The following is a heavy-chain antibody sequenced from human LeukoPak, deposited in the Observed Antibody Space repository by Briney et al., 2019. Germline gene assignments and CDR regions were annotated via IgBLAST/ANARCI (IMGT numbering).Heavy chain of an antibody. CDR1: GYTFTSYD. CDR3: ARGLRILWYRSREDIDY. D-gene: IGHD3-10*01. V-gene: IGHV1-8*01. J-gene: IGHJ4*02. CDR2: MNPNSGNT. Sequence: ASVKVSCKASGYTFTSYDINWVRQATGQGLEWMGWMNPNSGNTGYAQKFQGRVTMTRNTSISTAYMELSSLRSEDTAVYYCARGLRILWYRSREDIDYWGQGTLVTVSS.